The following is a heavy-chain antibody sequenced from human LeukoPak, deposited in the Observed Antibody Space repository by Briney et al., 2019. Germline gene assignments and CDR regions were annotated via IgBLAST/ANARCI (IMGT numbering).Heavy chain of an antibody. V-gene: IGHV3-53*01. Sequence: GGSLRLSCAASGFTVSSNYMSWVRQAPGKGLEWVSVIYSGGGTFYSDSVKGRFTISRDYSKNTLYLQLNSLRADDTAVYYCARDSNGPAFWGQGTLVTVSS. J-gene: IGHJ4*02. CDR2: IYSGGGT. CDR3: ARDSNGPAF. D-gene: IGHD6-19*01. CDR1: GFTVSSNY.